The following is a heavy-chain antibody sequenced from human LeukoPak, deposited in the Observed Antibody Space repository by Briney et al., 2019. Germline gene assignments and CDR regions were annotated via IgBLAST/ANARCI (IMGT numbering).Heavy chain of an antibody. D-gene: IGHD3-3*02. V-gene: IGHV3-23*01. J-gene: IGHJ4*02. Sequence: GGPLRLSCAASGFMFKSYAMSWVRQAPGKGLEWLSGITGRGDDTKYADSVKGRFIISRDNSKNTVHLHLNGLTVEDAAVYYCAKDIFSSVGTPDYWGQGTRVTVSS. CDR2: ITGRGDDT. CDR3: AKDIFSSVGTPDY. CDR1: GFMFKSYA.